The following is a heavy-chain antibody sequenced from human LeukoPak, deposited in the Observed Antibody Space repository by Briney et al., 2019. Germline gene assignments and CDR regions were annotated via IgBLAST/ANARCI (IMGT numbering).Heavy chain of an antibody. D-gene: IGHD2-2*01. J-gene: IGHJ6*04. V-gene: IGHV1-69*13. CDR2: TIPIFGTA. CDR3: ARDSPDIVVVPAAWGGMDV. Sequence: SVKVSCKVSGGTFSSYAISWVRQAPGQGLEWMGGTIPIFGTANYAQKFQGRVTVTADESTSTAYMELSSLRSEDTAVYYCARDSPDIVVVPAAWGGMDVWGKGTTVTVSS. CDR1: GGTFSSYA.